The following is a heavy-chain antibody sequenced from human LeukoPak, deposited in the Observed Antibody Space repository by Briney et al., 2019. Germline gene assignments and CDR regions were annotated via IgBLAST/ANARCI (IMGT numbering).Heavy chain of an antibody. J-gene: IGHJ6*02. Sequence: SQTLSLTCTVSGGSISSGDYYWSWIRQPPGKGLEWIGYIYYSGSTYYNPSLKSRVTISVDTSKNQFSLKLSSVTAADTAVYYCASTYYDILTGYPPLYYYYYGMDVWGQGTTVTVSS. CDR1: GGSISSGDYY. V-gene: IGHV4-30-4*01. D-gene: IGHD3-9*01. CDR2: IYYSGST. CDR3: ASTYYDILTGYPPLYYYYYGMDV.